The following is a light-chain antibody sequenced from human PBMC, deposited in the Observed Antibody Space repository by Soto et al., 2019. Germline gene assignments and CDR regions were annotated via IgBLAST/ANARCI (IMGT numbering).Light chain of an antibody. CDR1: QSISSW. CDR3: QYYKESST. CDR2: QAS. Sequence: DIQMTQSPSTLSASVGDRVTITCRASQSISSWLAWYQQKPGRAPKLLIYQASSSEIGVPSRFSGSGSGTEFTLTISSLQPDDFATYYCQYYKESSTFGQGTRLKIK. J-gene: IGKJ1*01. V-gene: IGKV1-5*03.